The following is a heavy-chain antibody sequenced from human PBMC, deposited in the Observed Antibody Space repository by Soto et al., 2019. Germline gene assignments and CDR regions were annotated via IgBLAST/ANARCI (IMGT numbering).Heavy chain of an antibody. V-gene: IGHV1-69*13. CDR3: ARPNIVVVPAAIGWSDP. CDR2: ITPIFGTA. Sequence: SVKVSCKASGGTFSSYAISWVRQAPGQGLEWMGGITPIFGTANYAQKFQGRVTITADESTSTAYMELSSLRSEDTAVYYCARPNIVVVPAAIGWSDPWGQGTLVTVS. J-gene: IGHJ5*02. CDR1: GGTFSSYA. D-gene: IGHD2-2*01.